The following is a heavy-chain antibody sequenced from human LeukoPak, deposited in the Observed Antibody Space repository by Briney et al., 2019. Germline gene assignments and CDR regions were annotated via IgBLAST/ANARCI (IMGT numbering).Heavy chain of an antibody. V-gene: IGHV4-30-2*01. CDR3: ARGGGYSYGYFDY. CDR1: GGSISSGGYS. CDR2: IYHSGST. Sequence: SETLSLTCAVAGGSISSGGYSWSWIRQPPGKGLEWIGYIYHSGSTYYNPSLKSRVTISVDRSKNQFSLKLSSVTAADTAVYYCARGGGYSYGYFDYWGQGTLVTVSS. D-gene: IGHD5-18*01. J-gene: IGHJ4*02.